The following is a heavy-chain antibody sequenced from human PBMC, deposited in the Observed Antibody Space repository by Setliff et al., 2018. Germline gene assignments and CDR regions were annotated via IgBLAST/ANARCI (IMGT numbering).Heavy chain of an antibody. J-gene: IGHJ5*02. CDR1: GSSITSTSYF. V-gene: IGHV4-61*09. CDR3: ARLYYASRALYFDP. D-gene: IGHD3-16*01. CDR2: IYISGGT. Sequence: PSETLSLTCTVSGSSITSTSYFWHWIRQPAGKGLEWIGHIYISGGTNYNPSLKSRVTMSVDRSKNQFSLNLRSVTAADTAIYYCARLYYASRALYFDPWGQGSLVTVSS.